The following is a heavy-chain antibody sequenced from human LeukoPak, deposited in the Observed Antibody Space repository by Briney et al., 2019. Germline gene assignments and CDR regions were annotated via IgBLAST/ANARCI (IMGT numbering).Heavy chain of an antibody. CDR2: IYYSGST. CDR3: ARDAYDILTGYLY. J-gene: IGHJ4*02. Sequence: SETLSLTCTVSGGSISSSSYYWGWIRQPPGKGLEWIGSIYYSGSTYYNPSLKSRVTISVDTSKNQFSLKLSSVTAADTAVYYCARDAYDILTGYLYWGQGTLVTVSS. CDR1: GGSISSSSYY. D-gene: IGHD3-9*01. V-gene: IGHV4-39*07.